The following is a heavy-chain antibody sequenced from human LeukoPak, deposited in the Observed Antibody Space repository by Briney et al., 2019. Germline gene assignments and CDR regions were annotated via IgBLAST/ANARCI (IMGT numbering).Heavy chain of an antibody. J-gene: IGHJ4*02. V-gene: IGHV3-23*01. CDR1: GFTFNTYG. CDR2: ISGSGGAT. CDR3: ARGGVDYYGSGTYYLMYYFDY. D-gene: IGHD3-10*01. Sequence: GGSLRLSCAASGFTFNTYGMRWVRQAPGRGLEWVSGISGSGGATYYADSVKGRFTISRDDPHNTLYLQMNSLRAEDTAVYFCARGGVDYYGSGTYYLMYYFDYWGQGALVTVSS.